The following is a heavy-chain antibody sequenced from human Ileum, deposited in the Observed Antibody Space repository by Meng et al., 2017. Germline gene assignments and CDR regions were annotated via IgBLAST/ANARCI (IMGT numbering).Heavy chain of an antibody. D-gene: IGHD3-10*01. V-gene: IGHV3-23*01. Sequence: GGSLRLSCAASEFTFSTYVMYWVRQSPAKGLEWVSTIRGGGSDTYYAGSVRGRFTISRDNSRNTLYLQMNSLRAEDTATYYCARGGYYGRIDYWGQGTRVTVSS. CDR1: EFTFSTYV. CDR2: IRGGGSDT. J-gene: IGHJ4*02. CDR3: ARGGYYGRIDY.